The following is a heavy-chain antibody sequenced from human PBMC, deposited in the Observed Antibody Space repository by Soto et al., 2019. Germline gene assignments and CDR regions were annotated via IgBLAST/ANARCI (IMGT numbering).Heavy chain of an antibody. CDR2: INAGNGNT. CDR1: RYTFTSYA. V-gene: IGHV1-3*01. D-gene: IGHD1-7*01. CDR3: ARSRSELHIDF. J-gene: IGHJ4*02. Sequence: ASVKVSFQASRYTFTSYAMHWVRQAPGQRLEWMGWINAGNGNTKYSQKFQGRVTINRDTSASTAYMELSSLRSEDTAVYYCARSRSELHIDFWGQGTPVTVSS.